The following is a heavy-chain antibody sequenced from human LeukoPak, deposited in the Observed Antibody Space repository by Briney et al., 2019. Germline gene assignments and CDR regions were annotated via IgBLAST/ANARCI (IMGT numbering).Heavy chain of an antibody. CDR2: IHYSGST. Sequence: SETLSLNCTVSGGSISSYYWSWIRQPPGKGLEWIGYIHYSGSTYYNPSLKSRVTISVDTSKNQFSLKLSSVTAADTAVYYCARGGYYYGSGSYYPSYYGMDVWGQGTTVTVSS. D-gene: IGHD3-10*01. J-gene: IGHJ6*02. V-gene: IGHV4-59*12. CDR1: GGSISSYY. CDR3: ARGGYYYGSGSYYPSYYGMDV.